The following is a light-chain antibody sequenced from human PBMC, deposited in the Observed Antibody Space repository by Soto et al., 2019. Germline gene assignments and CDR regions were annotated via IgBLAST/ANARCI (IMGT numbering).Light chain of an antibody. Sequence: IGMTQSPATLSVSPGERATLSCRASQSVSSNLAWYQQKPGQAPRLLIYDVSTRATGIPARFSGSGSGTEFTLTINSLQSEDFAVYYCQQYNYWPPLTFGGGTKVEIK. CDR1: QSVSSN. V-gene: IGKV3-15*01. CDR2: DVS. J-gene: IGKJ4*01. CDR3: QQYNYWPPLT.